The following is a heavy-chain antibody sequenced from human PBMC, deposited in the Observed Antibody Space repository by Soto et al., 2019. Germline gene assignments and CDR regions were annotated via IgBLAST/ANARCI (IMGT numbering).Heavy chain of an antibody. CDR2: ISVSGNII. J-gene: IGHJ4*02. V-gene: IGHV3-48*03. D-gene: IGHD6-13*01. CDR1: GFTFSTYE. Sequence: LRLSCAASGFTFSTYELNWVRQAPGRGLEWISYISVSGNIIKYADSVKGRFTISRDNSERTLHLHMSSLRVDDTAVYFCVRDTMRASAAASLDYWGQGTQVTVSS. CDR3: VRDTMRASAAASLDY.